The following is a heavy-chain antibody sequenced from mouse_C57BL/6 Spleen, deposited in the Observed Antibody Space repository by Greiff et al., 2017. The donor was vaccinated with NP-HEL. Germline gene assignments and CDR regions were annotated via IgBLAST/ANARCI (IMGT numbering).Heavy chain of an antibody. CDR1: GYTFTDYE. J-gene: IGHJ3*01. CDR2: IDPETGGT. V-gene: IGHV1-15*01. D-gene: IGHD3-2*02. Sequence: QVQLQQSGAELVRPGASVTLSCKASGYTFTDYEMHWVKQTPVHGLEWIGAIDPETGGTAYNQKFKGKAILTADKSSSTAYMELRSLTSEDSAVYYWTRREGQLRLQALFAYWGQGTLVTVSA. CDR3: TRREGQLRLQALFAY.